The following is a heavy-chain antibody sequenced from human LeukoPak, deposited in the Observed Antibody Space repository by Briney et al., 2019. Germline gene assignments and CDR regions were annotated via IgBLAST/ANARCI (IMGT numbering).Heavy chain of an antibody. CDR1: GYTFTGYY. J-gene: IGHJ4*02. CDR3: ARDGTLVGATSYYFDY. Sequence: ASVKVSCKASGYTFTGYYMHWVRQAPGQGLEWMGWINPNGGGTNYAQKFQGRVTMTRDTSISTAYMELSRLRSDDTAVYYCARDGTLVGATSYYFDYWGQGTLVTVSS. V-gene: IGHV1-2*02. CDR2: INPNGGGT. D-gene: IGHD1-26*01.